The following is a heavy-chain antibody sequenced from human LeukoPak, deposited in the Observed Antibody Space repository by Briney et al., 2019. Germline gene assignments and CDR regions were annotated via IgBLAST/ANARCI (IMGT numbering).Heavy chain of an antibody. V-gene: IGHV1-46*01. CDR2: INPSGGST. D-gene: IGHD6-19*01. Sequence: GASVKVSCKASGYTFTSYYMHWVRQAPGQGLEWMGIINPSGGSTSYAQKFQGRVTMTRDTSTSTVYMELSSLRSEDTAVYYCARDGSRGSTSSGWYGGIGYWGQGTLVTVSS. CDR3: ARDGSRGSTSSGWYGGIGY. CDR1: GYTFTSYY. J-gene: IGHJ4*02.